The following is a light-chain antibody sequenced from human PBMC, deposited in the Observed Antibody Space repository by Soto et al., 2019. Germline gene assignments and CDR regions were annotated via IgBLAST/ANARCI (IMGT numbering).Light chain of an antibody. Sequence: QSALTQPRSVSGSPGQSVTISCTGTSSDVGHYNYVSWYQQHPGKAPKLMIYDVTNRPSGVPDRFSGSKSGNTASLDISGLQGDDEADYFCCSFAGSYTLVFGGGTKLTVL. J-gene: IGLJ2*01. V-gene: IGLV2-11*01. CDR1: SSDVGHYNY. CDR3: CSFAGSYTLV. CDR2: DVT.